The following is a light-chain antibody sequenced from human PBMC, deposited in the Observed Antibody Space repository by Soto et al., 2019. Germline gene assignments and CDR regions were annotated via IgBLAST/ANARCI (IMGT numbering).Light chain of an antibody. CDR3: CSYAGRYTYV. V-gene: IGLV2-11*01. CDR2: DVS. CDR1: SSDVGLYNY. Sequence: QSALTQPRSVSGSPGQSVTISCSGTSSDVGLYNYVSWYQQHPGKAPKLMTYDVSKRPSGVPDRFSGSKSGNTASLTISGLQAEDEADYYRCSYAGRYTYVFGTGTKVTVL. J-gene: IGLJ1*01.